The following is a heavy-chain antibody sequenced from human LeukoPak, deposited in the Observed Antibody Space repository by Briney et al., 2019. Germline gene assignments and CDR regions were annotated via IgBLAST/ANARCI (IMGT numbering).Heavy chain of an antibody. CDR2: IYHSGST. J-gene: IGHJ4*02. CDR1: GYSISSGYY. V-gene: IGHV4-38-2*02. CDR3: AREGYSYGYYGY. Sequence: PSETLSLTCTVSGYSISSGYYWGWIRQPPGKGLEWIGSIYHSGSTYYNPSLKSRVTISVDTSKNQFSLKLSSVTAADTAVYYCAREGYSYGYYGYWGQGTLVTVSS. D-gene: IGHD5-18*01.